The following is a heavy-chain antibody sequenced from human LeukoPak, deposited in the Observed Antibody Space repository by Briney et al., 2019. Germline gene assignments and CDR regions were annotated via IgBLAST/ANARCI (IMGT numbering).Heavy chain of an antibody. Sequence: GGSLRLSCAASEFTVSSNYMSWVRQAPGKGLEYVSAIDSNGGSTYYVNSVKGRFTISRDNSKNTLYLQMGSLRAEDMAMYYCARYSSSRAFDYWGQGALVTVSS. CDR2: IDSNGGST. D-gene: IGHD6-13*01. V-gene: IGHV3-64*01. J-gene: IGHJ4*02. CDR3: ARYSSSRAFDY. CDR1: EFTVSSNY.